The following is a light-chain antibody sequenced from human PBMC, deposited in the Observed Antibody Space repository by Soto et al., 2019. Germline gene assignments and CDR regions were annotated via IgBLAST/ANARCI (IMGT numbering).Light chain of an antibody. CDR2: DTS. Sequence: QAVVTQEPSLTVSPGGTVTLTCSSSTGNVTSCLFPYWLQQKPGQAPRTLIYDTSEKHSWTPGPFSGSLLGGKGALTLSGTQPEDEATYYCLLTYPDPRQLFGGGTKVTVL. J-gene: IGLJ3*02. CDR1: TGNVTSCLF. CDR3: LLTYPDPRQL. V-gene: IGLV7-46*01.